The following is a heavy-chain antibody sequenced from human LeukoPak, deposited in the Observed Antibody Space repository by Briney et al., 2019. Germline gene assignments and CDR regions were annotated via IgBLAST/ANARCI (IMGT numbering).Heavy chain of an antibody. CDR2: ISWNSGSV. CDR1: GFRFDDYG. V-gene: IGHV3-9*01. Sequence: GGSLRLSCAASGFRFDDYGIHWVRQIPGKGLEWVSGISWNSGSVGYADSVKGRFTVSRDNAKNILYLQMDSLRPDDTALYYCTKDSRWLQLYIRGAFFDLWGQGTPVTVS. J-gene: IGHJ4*02. CDR3: TKDSRWLQLYIRGAFFDL. D-gene: IGHD5-24*01.